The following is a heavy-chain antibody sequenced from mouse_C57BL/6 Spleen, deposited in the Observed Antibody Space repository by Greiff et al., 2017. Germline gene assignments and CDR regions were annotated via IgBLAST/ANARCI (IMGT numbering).Heavy chain of an antibody. V-gene: IGHV1-9*01. D-gene: IGHD2-4*01. CDR3: STMITSRYFDV. J-gene: IGHJ1*03. Sequence: LVESGAELMKPGASVKLSCKATGYTFTGYCIEWVKQRPGHGLEWIGGILPGSGSTNYNEKFKGKATFTADTSSNTAYMQLSSLTTEYSAIYYCSTMITSRYFDVWGTGTTVTVSS. CDR1: GYTFTGYC. CDR2: ILPGSGST.